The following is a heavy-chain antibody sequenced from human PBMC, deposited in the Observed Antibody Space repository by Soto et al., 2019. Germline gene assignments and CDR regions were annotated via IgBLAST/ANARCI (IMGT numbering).Heavy chain of an antibody. D-gene: IGHD3-3*01. CDR1: GYTLTELS. V-gene: IGHV1-24*01. J-gene: IGHJ4*02. CDR2: FDPEDGEA. Sequence: ASVKVSCKVSGYTLTELSMHWVRQGPGKGLEWMGGFDPEDGEAMYAQKFQGRVTMTEDTSTDTAYMELSSLRSEDTAVYYFATNGQRRITIFGVAYFDYWGQGALVTVSS. CDR3: ATNGQRRITIFGVAYFDY.